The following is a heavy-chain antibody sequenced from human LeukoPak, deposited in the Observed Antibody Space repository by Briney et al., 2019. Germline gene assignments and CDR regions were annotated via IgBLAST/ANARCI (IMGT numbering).Heavy chain of an antibody. V-gene: IGHV1-2*02. CDR2: INPNSGGT. CDR1: GYIFTGYY. CDR3: ARDPAKVGAPGYYGMDV. J-gene: IGHJ6*02. D-gene: IGHD1-26*01. Sequence: GASVKVSCKPSGYIFTGYYMQWVRQAPGQGLEWMGWINPNSGGTNYAQKFQGRVTMTRDTSISTAYMELSRLRSDDTAVYYCARDPAKVGAPGYYGMDVWGQGTTVTVSS.